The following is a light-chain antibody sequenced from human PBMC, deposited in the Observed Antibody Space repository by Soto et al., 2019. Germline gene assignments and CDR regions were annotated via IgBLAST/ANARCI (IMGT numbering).Light chain of an antibody. V-gene: IGLV2-14*01. J-gene: IGLJ1*01. CDR1: SGDIGDYNY. CDR3: CSYTRSGTLI. CDR2: DVS. Sequence: QSALTQPASVSGSPGQSITISCVGTSGDIGDYNYVSWYQQHPGKVPKVIIYDVSNRPSGVSYRFSRTKSGNTASLTVSGLQAEDEADYYCCSYTRSGTLIFGTGTKLTVL.